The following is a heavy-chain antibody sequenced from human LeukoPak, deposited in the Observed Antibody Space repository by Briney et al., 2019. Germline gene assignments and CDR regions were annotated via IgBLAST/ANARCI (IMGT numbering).Heavy chain of an antibody. J-gene: IGHJ4*02. D-gene: IGHD3-22*01. V-gene: IGHV1-18*04. CDR3: ARDLGRIASGYYFDY. CDR2: ISAYNGNT. CDR1: GYTFTGHY. Sequence: GASVKVSCKASGYTFTGHYMHWMRQAPGQGLEWMGWISAYNGNTNYAQKLQGRVTMTTDTSTSTAYMELRSLRSDDTAVYYCARDLGRIASGYYFDYWGQGTLVTVSS.